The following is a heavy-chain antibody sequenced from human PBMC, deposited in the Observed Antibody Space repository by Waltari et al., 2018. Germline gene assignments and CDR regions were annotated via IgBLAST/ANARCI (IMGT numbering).Heavy chain of an antibody. J-gene: IGHJ4*02. CDR3: ARSFGGSGSYKFDT. CDR2: VHYTGKT. D-gene: IGHD3-10*01. V-gene: IGHV4-39*02. CDR1: GASISISTHY. Sequence: RLQESGPGRMKPSETLSLICTVSGASISISTHYWGWIRQTPGMGPEWIGSVHYTGKTYNNPSLESRVYLSVDTSKNLFSLELTSVTAADTATYFCARSFGGSGSYKFDTWGRGILVSVSS.